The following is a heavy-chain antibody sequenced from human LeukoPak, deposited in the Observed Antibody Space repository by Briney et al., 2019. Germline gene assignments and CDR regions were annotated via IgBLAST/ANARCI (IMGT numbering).Heavy chain of an antibody. D-gene: IGHD5-12*01. Sequence: SETLSLTCAVYGGSFSGYYWSWIRQPPGKGLEWIGEINHSGSTNYNPSLKSRVTISVDTSKNQFSLKLSSVTAADTAVYYCARHETAQVAFDYWRQGTLVTVSS. J-gene: IGHJ4*02. CDR3: ARHETAQVAFDY. V-gene: IGHV4-34*01. CDR2: INHSGST. CDR1: GGSFSGYY.